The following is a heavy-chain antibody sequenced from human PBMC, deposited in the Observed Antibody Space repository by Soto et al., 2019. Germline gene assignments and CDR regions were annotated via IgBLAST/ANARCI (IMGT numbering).Heavy chain of an antibody. Sequence: GGSLRLSCAASGFTLSSYGIHWVRQAPGKGLEWVALISLDGSKEYYADSVKGRFPISRDNSKNTLYLQMNSLRGEDTAVYYCAKDRAVAGRSGAFDIWGQGTMVTVSS. CDR1: GFTLSSYG. CDR3: AKDRAVAGRSGAFDI. D-gene: IGHD6-19*01. V-gene: IGHV3-30*18. CDR2: ISLDGSKE. J-gene: IGHJ3*02.